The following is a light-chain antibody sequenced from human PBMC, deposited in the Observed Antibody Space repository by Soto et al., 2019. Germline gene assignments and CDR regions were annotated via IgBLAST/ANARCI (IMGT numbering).Light chain of an antibody. J-gene: IGKJ1*01. Sequence: AIQMTQSPSSLSASVGDRVTITCRASQGILNDLVWFQQKPGKAPKVLIYAASHLQSGVPSRFSGSGSGTDFTLTISSLQPEDFASYFCLQDYNYPRTFGQGTKVEIK. CDR3: LQDYNYPRT. V-gene: IGKV1-6*01. CDR2: AAS. CDR1: QGILND.